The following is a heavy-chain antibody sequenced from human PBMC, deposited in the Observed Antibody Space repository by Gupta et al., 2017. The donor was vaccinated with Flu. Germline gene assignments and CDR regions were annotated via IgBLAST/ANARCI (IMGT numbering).Heavy chain of an antibody. CDR2: SGST. J-gene: IGHJ4*02. CDR3: ARDFVSYGYRAIAY. D-gene: IGHD5-18*01. Sequence: SGSTYYTPSLKSRVSISVDTSKNQFSLNLSSVTVADTAVYFCARDFVSYGYRAIAYWGQGTLVTVSS. V-gene: IGHV4-31*02.